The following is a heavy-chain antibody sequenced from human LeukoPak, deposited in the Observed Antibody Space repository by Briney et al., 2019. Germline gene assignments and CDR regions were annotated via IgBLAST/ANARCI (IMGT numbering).Heavy chain of an antibody. D-gene: IGHD2-2*01. V-gene: IGHV3-21*04. J-gene: IGHJ4*02. CDR1: GFTFSSYS. CDR2: ISTSSSYI. Sequence: KPGGSLRLSCAASGFTFSSYSMNWVRQAPGKGPEWVSSISTSSSYIYYADSVKGRFTISRDNSKNTLFLQMNSLRAEDTAVYYCAKDRSDIIVVPAAIPDYWGQGTLVTVSS. CDR3: AKDRSDIIVVPAAIPDY.